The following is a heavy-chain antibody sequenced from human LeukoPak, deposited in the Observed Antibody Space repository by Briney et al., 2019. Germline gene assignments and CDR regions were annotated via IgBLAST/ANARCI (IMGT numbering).Heavy chain of an antibody. V-gene: IGHV4-34*01. Sequence: SETLSLTCAVYGVSFSGFYWSWVRQPPGKGLEWIGEINYSGSTNDNPSLKSRVTISVDTSKTQFSLKLSSVTAADTAVYYCVRGYIIMVRGVPYYYYGMDVWGQGTTVTVSS. CDR3: VRGYIIMVRGVPYYYYGMDV. CDR2: INYSGST. J-gene: IGHJ6*02. CDR1: GVSFSGFY. D-gene: IGHD3-10*01.